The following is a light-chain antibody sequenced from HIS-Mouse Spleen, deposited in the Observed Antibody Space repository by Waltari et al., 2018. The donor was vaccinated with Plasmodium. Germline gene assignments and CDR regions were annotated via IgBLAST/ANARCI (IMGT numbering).Light chain of an antibody. CDR1: SSDVGIYNL. CDR3: CSYAGSSTYV. Sequence: QSALTQPASVSGSPGQSITIPRPGTSSDVGIYNLLSWYQQHPGKAPKLMIYEGSKRPSGVSNRFSGSKSGNTASLTISGLQAEDEADYYCCSYAGSSTYVFGTGTKVTVL. J-gene: IGLJ1*01. V-gene: IGLV2-23*01. CDR2: EGS.